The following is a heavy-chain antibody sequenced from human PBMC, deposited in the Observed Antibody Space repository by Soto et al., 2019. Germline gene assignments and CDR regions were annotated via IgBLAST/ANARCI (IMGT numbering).Heavy chain of an antibody. D-gene: IGHD3-10*01. J-gene: IGHJ4*02. V-gene: IGHV3-7*05. Sequence: EVQLVESGGGLVQPGGSLRLSCAASGFSFSSYWMTWVHQAPGKGLEWVANIKEDGSEKYYVDSVKGRFTISRDNAKNSLYLQMNSLRAEDTAVYYCARFGDYSGSGRPFDYWGQGTLVTVSS. CDR3: ARFGDYSGSGRPFDY. CDR1: GFSFSSYW. CDR2: IKEDGSEK.